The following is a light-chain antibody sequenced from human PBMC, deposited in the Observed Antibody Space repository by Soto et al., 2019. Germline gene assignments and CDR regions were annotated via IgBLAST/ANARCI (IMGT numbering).Light chain of an antibody. J-gene: IGKJ5*01. CDR3: QQRGTWPPT. Sequence: EIVLTQSPATLSLSPGETATLSCTTNQTVDTYFAWYQQKRGLPPRLLIYDASNRAIGIPARFSGRVSETDFSLTITSLEPEDFAMYFCQQRGTWPPTFGRGTRLEIK. CDR2: DAS. V-gene: IGKV3-11*01. CDR1: QTVDTY.